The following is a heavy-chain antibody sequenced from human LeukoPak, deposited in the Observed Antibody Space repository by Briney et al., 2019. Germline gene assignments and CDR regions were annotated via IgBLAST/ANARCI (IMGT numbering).Heavy chain of an antibody. CDR2: IKEDGTVK. D-gene: IGHD2-15*01. CDR3: VGGAARDS. V-gene: IGHV3-7*04. CDR1: VITFSNYW. J-gene: IGHJ4*02. Sequence: GGSLRLSCAASVITFSNYWMNWVRQAPGKGLEWVANIKEDGTVKCYADSVKGRFTISRDNAKNSLYLQMNSLRVEDTALYYCVGGAARDSWGQGTLVTVSS.